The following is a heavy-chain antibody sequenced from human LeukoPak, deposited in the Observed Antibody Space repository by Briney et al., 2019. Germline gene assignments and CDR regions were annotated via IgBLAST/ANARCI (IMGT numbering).Heavy chain of an antibody. CDR2: ISYDGSNK. J-gene: IGHJ5*02. V-gene: IGHV3-30*04. CDR1: GFTFSSYA. CDR3: ARSGEDIVVVVAATWFDP. D-gene: IGHD2-15*01. Sequence: GGSLRLSCAASGFTFSSYAMHWVRQAPGKGLEWVAVISYDGSNKYYADSVKGRFTISRDNSKNTLYLQMNSLRAEDTAVYYCARSGEDIVVVVAATWFDPWGQGTLVTVSS.